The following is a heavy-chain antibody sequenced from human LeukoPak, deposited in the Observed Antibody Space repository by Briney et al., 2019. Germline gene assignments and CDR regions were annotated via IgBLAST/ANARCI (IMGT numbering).Heavy chain of an antibody. CDR3: ARGGYSSGWPRSHDAFDI. J-gene: IGHJ3*02. CDR2: ICYSGST. D-gene: IGHD6-19*01. Sequence: SETLSLTCTVSGGSISSSSYYWGCIRQPPGKGLEWIGSICYSGSTYYNPSLKSRVTISVDTSKNQFSLKLSSVTAADTAVYYCARGGYSSGWPRSHDAFDIWGQGTMVTVSP. CDR1: GGSISSSSYY. V-gene: IGHV4-39*07.